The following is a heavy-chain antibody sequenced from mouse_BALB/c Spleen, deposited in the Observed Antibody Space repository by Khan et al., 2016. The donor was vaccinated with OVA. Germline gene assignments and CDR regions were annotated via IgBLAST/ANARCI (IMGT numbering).Heavy chain of an antibody. CDR3: ARTARIKY. J-gene: IGHJ2*01. CDR1: GYSITSGYG. CDR2: ISYSGST. V-gene: IGHV3-2*02. D-gene: IGHD1-2*01. Sequence: EVQLQESGPGLVKPSQSLSLTCTVTGYSITSGYGWNWIRQFPGNKLEWMGYISYSGSTNYHPSLKSRISITRAPSKNQFFLQLNSVTTEDTATYYCARTARIKYWGQGTTLTVSS.